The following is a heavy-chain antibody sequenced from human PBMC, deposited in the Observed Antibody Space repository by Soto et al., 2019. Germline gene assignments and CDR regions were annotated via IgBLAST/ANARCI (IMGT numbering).Heavy chain of an antibody. CDR2: ISGYNGNT. D-gene: IGHD1-7*01. CDR3: ARDLVVQTTTGGVDF. J-gene: IGHJ4*02. CDR1: GYTFTNYG. V-gene: IGHV1-18*01. Sequence: GASVKVSCKASGYTFTNYGVSWVRQAPGQGLEWMGWISGYNGNTNYAQKFQDRVAMTTDTSTNTAYMELRSLRSDDTAVYYCARDLVVQTTTGGVDFWGQGTLVTVSS.